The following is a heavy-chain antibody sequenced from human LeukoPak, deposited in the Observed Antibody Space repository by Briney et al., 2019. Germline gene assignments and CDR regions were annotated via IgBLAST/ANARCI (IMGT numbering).Heavy chain of an antibody. D-gene: IGHD6-19*01. V-gene: IGHV4-34*01. CDR2: INDSGTT. CDR3: ARGRGWNYFDY. Sequence: SETLSLTCGVQGASLRGYYWTWLRQFPGKRLEWIAEINDSGTTDENPSLNSRLTISVDASKTQFSLRLTSVTAADTAVYYCARGRGWNYFDYWGLGTLVTVS. CDR1: GASLRGYY. J-gene: IGHJ4*02.